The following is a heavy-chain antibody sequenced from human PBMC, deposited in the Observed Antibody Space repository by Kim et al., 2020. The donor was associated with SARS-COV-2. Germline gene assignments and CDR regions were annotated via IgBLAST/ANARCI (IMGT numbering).Heavy chain of an antibody. CDR1: GGSISSSSYY. V-gene: IGHV4-39*01. J-gene: IGHJ4*02. CDR3: ARKYGDYNFDY. CDR2: IYYSGST. Sequence: SETLSLTCTVSGGSISSSSYYWGWIRQPPGKGLEWIGNIYYSGSTYYNPSLLSRVTISVDTSKNQFSLKLSSVTAADTAVYYCARKYGDYNFDYWGQGILVSASS. D-gene: IGHD4-17*01.